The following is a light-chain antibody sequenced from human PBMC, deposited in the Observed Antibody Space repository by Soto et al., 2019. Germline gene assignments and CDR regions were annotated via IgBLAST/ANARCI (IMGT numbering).Light chain of an antibody. J-gene: IGKJ2*01. CDR3: QQYNNWPRT. Sequence: EIVMTQSPATLSVSPGERATLSCRASQSVSSNLAWYQQKPGQAPRLQIYGASTMASGIPARFSGSGSGTEFTHTISSLQSEDFAGYYCQQYNNWPRTFGQGTKLESK. CDR2: GAS. V-gene: IGKV3-15*01. CDR1: QSVSSN.